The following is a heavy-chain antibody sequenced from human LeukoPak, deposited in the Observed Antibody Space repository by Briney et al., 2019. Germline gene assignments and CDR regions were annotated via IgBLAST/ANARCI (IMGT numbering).Heavy chain of an antibody. D-gene: IGHD3-10*01. CDR3: ARDVVWFGAGAYYYYGMDV. CDR2: ISSSGSTI. J-gene: IGHJ6*02. V-gene: IGHV3-11*01. CDR1: GFTFSDYY. Sequence: GGSLRLSCVASGFTFSDYYMSWIRQAPGKGLEWVSYISSSGSTIYYADSVKGRFTISRDNAKNSLYLQMNSLRAEDTAVYYCARDVVWFGAGAYYYYGMDVWGQGTTVTVSS.